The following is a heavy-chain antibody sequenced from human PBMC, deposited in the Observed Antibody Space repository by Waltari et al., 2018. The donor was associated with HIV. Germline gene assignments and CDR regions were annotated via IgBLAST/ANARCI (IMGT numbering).Heavy chain of an antibody. D-gene: IGHD5-18*01. J-gene: IGHJ6*02. CDR3: ARLTLDTYYYYYYGMDV. Sequence: QVQLVQSGAEVKKPGASVKVSCKASGYTFTSYAMHWVRQAPATRLEWMGWINAGNGNTKYSQKFQGRVTITRDTSASTAYMELSSLRSEDTAVYYCARLTLDTYYYYYYGMDVWGQGTTVTVSS. V-gene: IGHV1-3*01. CDR2: INAGNGNT. CDR1: GYTFTSYA.